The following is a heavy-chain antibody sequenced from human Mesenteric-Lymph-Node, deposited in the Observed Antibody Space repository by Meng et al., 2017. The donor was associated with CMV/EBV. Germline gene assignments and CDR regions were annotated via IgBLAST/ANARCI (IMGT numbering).Heavy chain of an antibody. CDR3: ARDRNRWGLFDF. J-gene: IGHJ4*02. V-gene: IGHV4-39*02. CDR2: VYHSGNT. Sequence: VSGGSITNIGYYWVWIRQSPGKDLGWIGTVYHSGNTYYNPSLKSRVTISVDTSKNEFSLKLSSVTAADTAVYYCARDRNRWGLFDFWGQGALVTVSS. D-gene: IGHD2/OR15-2a*01. CDR1: GGSITNIGYY.